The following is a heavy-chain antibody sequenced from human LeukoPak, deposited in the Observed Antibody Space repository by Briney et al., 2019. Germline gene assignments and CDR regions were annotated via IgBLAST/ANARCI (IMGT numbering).Heavy chain of an antibody. CDR2: ISAYNGNT. Sequence: ASVKVSCKASGYTFTIYGISWVRQAPGQGLEWMGGISAYNGNTNYAQKLQGRVTMTTDTSTSTAYMELRSLRSDDTAVYYCAREYSSSWYYYYGMDVWGQGTTVTVSS. V-gene: IGHV1-18*01. CDR1: GYTFTIYG. CDR3: AREYSSSWYYYYGMDV. D-gene: IGHD6-13*01. J-gene: IGHJ6*02.